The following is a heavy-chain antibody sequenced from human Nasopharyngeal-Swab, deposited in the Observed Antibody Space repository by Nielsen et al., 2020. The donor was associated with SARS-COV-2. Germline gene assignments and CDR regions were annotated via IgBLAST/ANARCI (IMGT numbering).Heavy chain of an antibody. J-gene: IGHJ6*02. CDR2: IYHSGST. Sequence: GSLRLSCAVYGGSFSGYYWGWIRQPPGKGLEWIGSIYHSGSTYYNPSLKSRVTISVDTSKNQFSLKLSSVTAADTAVYYCARDGPTPHQYCSGGSCYYFYYYGMDVWGQGTTVTVSS. CDR3: ARDGPTPHQYCSGGSCYYFYYYGMDV. CDR1: GGSFSGYY. V-gene: IGHV4-38-2*02. D-gene: IGHD2-15*01.